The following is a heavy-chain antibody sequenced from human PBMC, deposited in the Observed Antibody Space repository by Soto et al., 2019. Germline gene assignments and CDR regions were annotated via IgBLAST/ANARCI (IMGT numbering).Heavy chain of an antibody. CDR2: IFYSGST. CDR3: ARQVGYAGWFDP. CDR1: GGSISSSSYY. V-gene: IGHV4-39*01. D-gene: IGHD5-12*01. Sequence: PSETLSLTCTVSGGSISSSSYYWGWIRQPPGKGLGCIGSIFYSGSTYYNASLKSRVTISLDTSKNQFSLKLSSVTAADTAVYYCARQVGYAGWFDPWGQGTPVTVSS. J-gene: IGHJ5*02.